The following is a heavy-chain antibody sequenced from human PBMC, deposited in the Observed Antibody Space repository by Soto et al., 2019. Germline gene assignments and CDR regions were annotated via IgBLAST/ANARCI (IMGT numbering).Heavy chain of an antibody. D-gene: IGHD3-10*01. J-gene: IGHJ5*02. CDR1: GYTFTGYY. V-gene: IGHV1-2*02. CDR2: INPNSGGT. CDR3: AREGSMVRGVKRNWFDP. Sequence: QVQLVQSGAEVKKPGASVKVSCKAYGYTFTGYYMHWVRQAPGQGLEWMGWINPNSGGTNYAQKFQGRVTMTRDTSISTAYMELSRLRSDDTAVYYCAREGSMVRGVKRNWFDPWRKGTLVTVSS.